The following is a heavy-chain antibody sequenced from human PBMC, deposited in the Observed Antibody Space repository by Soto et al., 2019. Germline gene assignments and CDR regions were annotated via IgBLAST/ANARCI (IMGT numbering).Heavy chain of an antibody. D-gene: IGHD3-10*01. CDR1: GGSISSGGYY. V-gene: IGHV4-31*03. CDR3: ARTYYYGSGSLSGFDY. J-gene: IGHJ4*02. Sequence: PSETLSLTCTVSGGSISSGGYYWSWIRQHPGKGLEWIGYIYYSGSTYYNPSLKSRVTISVDTSKNQFSLKLSSVTAADTAVYYCARTYYYGSGSLSGFDYWGQGTLVTVSS. CDR2: IYYSGST.